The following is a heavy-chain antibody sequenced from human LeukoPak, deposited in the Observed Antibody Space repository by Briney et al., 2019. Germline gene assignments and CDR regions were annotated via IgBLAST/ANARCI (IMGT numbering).Heavy chain of an antibody. J-gene: IGHJ6*02. CDR1: GYTFTSYG. CDR2: ISAYNGNT. Sequence: GASVKVSCKASGYTFTSYGISWVRQAPGQGLEWMGWISAYNGNTNYAQKLQGRVTMTTDTSTSTAYMELRSLRSDDTAVYYCARCSQNIVAVPAAIANYYYYGMDVWGQGTTVTVSS. CDR3: ARCSQNIVAVPAAIANYYYYGMDV. D-gene: IGHD2-2*02. V-gene: IGHV1-18*01.